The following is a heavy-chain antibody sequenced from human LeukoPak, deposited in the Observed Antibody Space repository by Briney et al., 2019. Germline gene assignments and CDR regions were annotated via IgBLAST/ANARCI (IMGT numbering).Heavy chain of an antibody. Sequence: SETLSLTCTVSGGSISSSSYYWGWIRQPPGKGLEWIGRIYTSGSTNYNPSLKSRVTMSVDTSKNQFSLKLSSVTAADTAVYYCARDTVATILGAFDIWGQGTMVTVSS. D-gene: IGHD5-12*01. J-gene: IGHJ3*02. V-gene: IGHV4-39*07. CDR2: IYTSGST. CDR3: ARDTVATILGAFDI. CDR1: GGSISSSSYY.